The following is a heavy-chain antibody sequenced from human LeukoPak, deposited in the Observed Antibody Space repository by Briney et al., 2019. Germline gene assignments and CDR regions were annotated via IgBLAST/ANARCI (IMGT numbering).Heavy chain of an antibody. CDR1: GFTLSAYG. D-gene: IGHD6-6*01. J-gene: IGHJ4*02. CDR2: ISSSSSFI. V-gene: IGHV3-21*01. Sequence: GGSLRLSCAASGFTLSAYGMNWVRQAPGKGLEWISSISSSSSFIYYADSVKGRFTISRDNAKNSLYLQMNSLRAEDTALYYCARDQGIAARPMDYWGQGTLVTVSS. CDR3: ARDQGIAARPMDY.